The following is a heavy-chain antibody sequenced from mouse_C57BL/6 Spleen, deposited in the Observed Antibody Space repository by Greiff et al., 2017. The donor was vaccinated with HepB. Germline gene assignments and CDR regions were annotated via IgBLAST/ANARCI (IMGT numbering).Heavy chain of an antibody. CDR2: IHPNSGST. Sequence: QVQLQQPGAELVKPGASVKLSCKASGYTFTSYWMHWVKQRPGQGLEWIGMIHPNSGSTNYNEKFKSKATLTVDKSSSTAYMQLSSLTSEDSAVYYCARPFYDGYLREAMDYWGQGTSVTVSS. CDR1: GYTFTSYW. J-gene: IGHJ4*01. D-gene: IGHD2-3*01. CDR3: ARPFYDGYLREAMDY. V-gene: IGHV1-64*01.